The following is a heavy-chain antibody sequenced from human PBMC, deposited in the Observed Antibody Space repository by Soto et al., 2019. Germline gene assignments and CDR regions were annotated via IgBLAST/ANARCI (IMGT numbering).Heavy chain of an antibody. J-gene: IGHJ6*03. Sequence: GGSLRLSCAASGFTVSSNYRSWVRQAPGKGLEWVSVIYSGGSTYYADSVKGRFTISRDNSKNTLYLQMNSLRAEDTAVYYCARCSIAARPRRGHYYYMDVWGKGTTVTVSS. CDR2: IYSGGST. V-gene: IGHV3-66*01. D-gene: IGHD6-6*01. CDR1: GFTVSSNY. CDR3: ARCSIAARPRRGHYYYMDV.